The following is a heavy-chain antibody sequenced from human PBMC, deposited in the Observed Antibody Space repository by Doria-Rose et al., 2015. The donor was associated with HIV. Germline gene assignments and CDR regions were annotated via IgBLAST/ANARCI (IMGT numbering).Heavy chain of an antibody. J-gene: IGHJ4*02. CDR1: GVSLSSPGMG. CDR2: IFSDDER. CDR3: ARIKSSRWYHKYYFDF. V-gene: IGHV2-26*01. D-gene: IGHD6-13*01. Sequence: QITLKESGPVLVKPTETLTLTCTVSGVSLSSPGMGVNWIRQPPGKALEWLANIFSDDERSYKTSLKSRLTISRCTSKSQVVLIMTDMDPVDTATYYCARIKSSRWYHKYYFDFWGQGTLVIVSA.